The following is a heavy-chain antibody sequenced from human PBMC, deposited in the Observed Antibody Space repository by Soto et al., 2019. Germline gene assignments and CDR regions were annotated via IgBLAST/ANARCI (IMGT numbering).Heavy chain of an antibody. J-gene: IGHJ5*02. D-gene: IGHD3-22*01. V-gene: IGHV1-18*01. CDR2: ISAYNGNT. Sequence: VASVKVSCKASGYTFTSYGISWVRQAPGQGLEWMGWISAYNGNTNYAQKLQGRVTMTTDTSTSTAYMELRSLRSDDTAVYYCARRRYYYDSSGYHNWFDPWGQGTLVTVSS. CDR1: GYTFTSYG. CDR3: ARRRYYYDSSGYHNWFDP.